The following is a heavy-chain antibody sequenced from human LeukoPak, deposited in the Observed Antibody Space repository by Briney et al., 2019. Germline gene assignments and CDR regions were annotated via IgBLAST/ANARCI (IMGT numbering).Heavy chain of an antibody. CDR2: ISSSSSYI. Sequence: KTGGSLRLSCAASGFTFSSYSMNWVRQAPGKGLEWVSSISSSSSYIYYADSVKGRFTISRDNAKNSLYLQMNSLRAEDTAVYYCARDVWEQLHYGMDVWGQGTTVTVSS. J-gene: IGHJ6*02. D-gene: IGHD1-26*01. V-gene: IGHV3-21*01. CDR1: GFTFSSYS. CDR3: ARDVWEQLHYGMDV.